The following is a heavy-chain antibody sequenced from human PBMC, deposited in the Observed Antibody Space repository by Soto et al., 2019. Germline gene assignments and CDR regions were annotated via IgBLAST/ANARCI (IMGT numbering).Heavy chain of an antibody. CDR3: ARDCSGGSCYGSTLFDY. D-gene: IGHD2-15*01. Sequence: SVKVSCQASGGTFSSYAISWVRQAPGQGLEWMGGIIPIFGTANYALKFQGRVTITADKSTSTAYMELSSLRSEDTAGEDCARDCSGGSCYGSTLFDYWGQGTLVTVSS. V-gene: IGHV1-69*06. CDR1: GGTFSSYA. J-gene: IGHJ4*02. CDR2: IIPIFGTA.